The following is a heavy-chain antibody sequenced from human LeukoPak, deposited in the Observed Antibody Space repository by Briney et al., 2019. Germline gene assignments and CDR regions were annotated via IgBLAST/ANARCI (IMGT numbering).Heavy chain of an antibody. CDR3: ARDPVATIPPPQYYYYYYMDV. CDR1: GYTFTGYY. V-gene: IGHV1-2*02. Sequence: ASVKVSCKASGYTFTGYYMHWVRQAPGQGLEWMGWINPNSGGTNYAQKFQGRVTMTRDTSISTAYMELSRLRSDDTAVYYCARDPVATIPPPQYYYYYYMDVWGKGTTVTISS. D-gene: IGHD5-12*01. J-gene: IGHJ6*03. CDR2: INPNSGGT.